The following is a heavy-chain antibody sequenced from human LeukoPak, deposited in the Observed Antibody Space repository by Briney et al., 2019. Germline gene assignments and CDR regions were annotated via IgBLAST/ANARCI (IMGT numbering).Heavy chain of an antibody. Sequence: PGGSLRLSCTASGFTFSNYGMHWVRQAPGKGLEWVAVMWVWNDGSNEYYADSVKGRFTIARDNSKNTLYLQMVSLRAEDTADYYCARDRFPHDDAHYGMDVWGQGITVTVSS. CDR3: ARDRFPHDDAHYGMDV. CDR2: MWVWNDGSNE. J-gene: IGHJ6*02. CDR1: GFTFSNYG. V-gene: IGHV3-33*01. D-gene: IGHD3-16*01.